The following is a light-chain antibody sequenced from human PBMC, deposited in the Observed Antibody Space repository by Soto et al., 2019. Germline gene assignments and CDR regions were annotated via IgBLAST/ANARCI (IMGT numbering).Light chain of an antibody. V-gene: IGKV1-39*01. CDR3: QQTFSSPYT. J-gene: IGKJ2*01. CDR1: QSISTY. CDR2: APS. Sequence: DIPMTQSPSSLSASVGDRITITCRASQSISTYLNWYQHKPGKAPKLLIFAPSTLQTGVPSRFSGSGSGTHFTLTISSLQPEDFATYYCQQTFSSPYTFAQGTKLEI.